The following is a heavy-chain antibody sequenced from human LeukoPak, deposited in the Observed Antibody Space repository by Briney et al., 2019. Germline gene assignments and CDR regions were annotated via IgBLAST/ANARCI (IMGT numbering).Heavy chain of an antibody. D-gene: IGHD3-3*01. CDR1: GYTFTSYD. J-gene: IGHJ6*02. Sequence: ASVKVSCKASGYTFTSYDINWVRQAPGQGLEWMGWMNPNSGNTGYAQKFQGRVTMTRNTSISTAYMELSSLRSEDTAVYYCARGSVPTYYDFWSGYPTYYYYGMDVWGQGTTVTVSS. CDR2: MNPNSGNT. V-gene: IGHV1-8*01. CDR3: ARGSVPTYYDFWSGYPTYYYYGMDV.